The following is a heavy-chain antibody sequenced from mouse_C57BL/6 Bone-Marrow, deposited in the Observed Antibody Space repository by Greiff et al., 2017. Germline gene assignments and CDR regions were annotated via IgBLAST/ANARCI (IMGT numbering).Heavy chain of an antibody. J-gene: IGHJ3*01. V-gene: IGHV1-50*01. CDR3: ARWGQPAWFAY. CDR1: GYTFTSYW. CDR2: IDPSDSYT. D-gene: IGHD3-3*01. Sequence: QVQLQQPGAELVKPGASVKLSCKASGYTFTSYWMQWVKQRPGQGLEWIGEIDPSDSYTNYNQKFKGKATLTVDTSSSTAYMQLSSLTSEDSAVYYCARWGQPAWFAYWGQGTLVTVSA.